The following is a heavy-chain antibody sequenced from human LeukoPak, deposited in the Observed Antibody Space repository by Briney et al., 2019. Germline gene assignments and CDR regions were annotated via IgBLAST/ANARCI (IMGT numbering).Heavy chain of an antibody. Sequence: SETLSLTCTVSGGSISSSTYYWGWIRQPPGKGLEWIGRIYTSGSTNYNPSLKSRVTISVDTSKNQFSLKLSSVTAADTAVYYCARAGATYYYYYMDVWGRGTTVTVSS. CDR2: IYTSGST. J-gene: IGHJ6*03. V-gene: IGHV4-61*02. CDR1: GGSISSSTYY. CDR3: ARAGATYYYYYMDV. D-gene: IGHD1-26*01.